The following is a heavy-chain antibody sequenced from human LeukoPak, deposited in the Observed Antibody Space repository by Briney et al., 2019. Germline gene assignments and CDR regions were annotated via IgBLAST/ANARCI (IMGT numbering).Heavy chain of an antibody. Sequence: PGGSLRLSCAASGFPFSSHAMSWVRQPPGKGLEWVAAISNGKTYYADSVRGRFANSRDDSTNTVYLHMNSLRDEDTALYHCVREAGYCAPVCVKTNWFDPWGQGTLVTVSS. J-gene: IGHJ5*02. CDR3: VREAGYCAPVCVKTNWFDP. CDR2: ISNGKT. D-gene: IGHD2-15*01. CDR1: GFPFSSHA. V-gene: IGHV3-23*01.